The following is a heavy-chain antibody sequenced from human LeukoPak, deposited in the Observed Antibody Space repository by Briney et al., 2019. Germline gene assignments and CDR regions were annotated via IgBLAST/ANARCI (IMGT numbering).Heavy chain of an antibody. CDR2: ITSSSSST. D-gene: IGHD4-17*01. CDR3: ARAIGSYGDSAY. Sequence: GGSLRLSCAATGFKFSSFSMNWVRHAPGKGLEWISYITSSSSSTYYADSVKGRFTISRDNAKNSLFLQMTNLRVEDTAIYYCARAIGSYGDSAYWGQGTLVTVCS. V-gene: IGHV3-48*04. CDR1: GFKFSSFS. J-gene: IGHJ4*02.